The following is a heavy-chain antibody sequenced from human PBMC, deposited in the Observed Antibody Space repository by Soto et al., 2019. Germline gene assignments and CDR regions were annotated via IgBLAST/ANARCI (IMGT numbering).Heavy chain of an antibody. D-gene: IGHD3-10*01. CDR3: ARMEAVTMVRGVISNYYYGMDV. CDR2: IDPSDSYT. V-gene: IGHV5-10-1*01. CDR1: GYSFTSYW. J-gene: IGHJ6*02. Sequence: PGESLKISCKGSGYSFTSYWISWVRQMPGKGLEWMGRIDPSDSYTNYSPSFQGHVTISADKSISTAYLQWSSLKASDTAMYYCARMEAVTMVRGVISNYYYGMDVWGQGTTVTVS.